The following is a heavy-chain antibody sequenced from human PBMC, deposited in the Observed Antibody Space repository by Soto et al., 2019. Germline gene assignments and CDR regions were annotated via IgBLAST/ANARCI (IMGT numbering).Heavy chain of an antibody. J-gene: IGHJ4*02. D-gene: IGHD6-13*01. CDR3: ARSYSSSWYASY. Sequence: SETLSLTCTVSGGSISSYYWSWIRQPPGKGLEWIGYIYYSGSTNYNPSLKSRVTISVDTSKNQFSLKLSSVTAADTAVYYCARSYSSSWYASYWGQGTLVTVSS. CDR2: IYYSGST. CDR1: GGSISSYY. V-gene: IGHV4-59*12.